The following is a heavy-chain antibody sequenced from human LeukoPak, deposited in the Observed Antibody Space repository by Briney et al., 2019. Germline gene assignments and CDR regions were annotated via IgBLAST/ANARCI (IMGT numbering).Heavy chain of an antibody. CDR2: IYYTGTT. J-gene: IGHJ1*01. CDR1: GGSISNTNYY. CDR3: ARVLGSWYGGSFQH. Sequence: SETLSLTCTVSGGSISNTNYYWAWIRQPPGRGLEWIGSIYYTGTTFDNPSLKSRVTLSVDTSKNQFSLRLASVTAADTAFYYCARVLGSWYGGSFQHWGQGTLVPVSS. D-gene: IGHD6-13*01. V-gene: IGHV4-39*07.